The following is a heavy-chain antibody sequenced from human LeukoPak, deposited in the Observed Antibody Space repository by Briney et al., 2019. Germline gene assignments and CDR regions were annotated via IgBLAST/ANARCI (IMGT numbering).Heavy chain of an antibody. V-gene: IGHV1-8*03. CDR3: ARGYDTLGFDY. CDR1: GYTFTSYD. CDR2: MNPNSGNT. D-gene: IGHD1-1*01. J-gene: IGHJ4*02. Sequence: ASVTVSCKASGYTFTSYDINWVQQATGQGLEWMGWMNPNSGNTGYAQKFQGRVTITRNTSISTAYMELSSLRSEDTAVYYCARGYDTLGFDYWGQGTLVTVSS.